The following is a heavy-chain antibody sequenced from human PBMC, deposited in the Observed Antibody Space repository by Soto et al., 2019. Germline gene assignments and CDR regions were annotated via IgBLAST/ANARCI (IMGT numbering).Heavy chain of an antibody. J-gene: IGHJ6*02. D-gene: IGHD6-13*01. CDR3: ARDRKDSSPLSGMDV. V-gene: IGHV4-61*02. Sequence: SETLCLTCTVSGGSISSSSYYWSWIRQPAGKGLEWIGRIYTSGSTNYNPSLKSRVTMSVDTSKNQFSLKLSSVTAADTAVYYCARDRKDSSPLSGMDVWGQGTTVTVSS. CDR2: IYTSGST. CDR1: GGSISSSSYY.